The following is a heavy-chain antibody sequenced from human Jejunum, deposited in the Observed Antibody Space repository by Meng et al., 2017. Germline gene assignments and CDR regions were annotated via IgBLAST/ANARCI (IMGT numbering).Heavy chain of an antibody. V-gene: IGHV4-30-4*01. CDR2: IYYSGST. D-gene: IGHD4-11*01. CDR3: ARDRTTGRYFDY. J-gene: IGHJ4*02. CDR1: GGSISSGDYY. Sequence: VQLQESGPGLVKPSQTLSLPCTVSGGSISSGDYYWSWIRQPPGKGLEWIGYIYYSGSTYYNPSLKSRVTISVDTSKNQFSLKLSSVTAADTAVYYCARDRTTGRYFDYWGQGTLVTVSS.